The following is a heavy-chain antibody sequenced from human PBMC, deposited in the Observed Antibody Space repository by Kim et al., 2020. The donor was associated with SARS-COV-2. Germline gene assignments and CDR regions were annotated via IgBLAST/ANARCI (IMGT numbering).Heavy chain of an antibody. CDR1: GFTFDDYA. D-gene: IGHD2-15*01. CDR2: ISWNSGSI. CDR3: AKDIGRYCSGGSCYPNLDY. J-gene: IGHJ4*02. Sequence: GGSLRLSCAASGFTFDDYAMHWVRQAPGKGLEWVSGISWNSGSIGYADSVKGRFTISRDNAKNSLYLQMNSLRAEDTALYYCAKDIGRYCSGGSCYPNLDYWGQGTLVTVSS. V-gene: IGHV3-9*01.